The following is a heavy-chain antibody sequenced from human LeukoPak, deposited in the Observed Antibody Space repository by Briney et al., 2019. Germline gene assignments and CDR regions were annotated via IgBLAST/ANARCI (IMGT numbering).Heavy chain of an antibody. CDR3: AKASGDIVLPMLSFHI. J-gene: IGHJ3*02. V-gene: IGHV3-30*02. CDR2: IRYDGSDK. Sequence: GGSLRLSCAASGFTFSSYGMHWVRQAPGKGLEWVAFIRYDGSDKYYADSVKGRFTISRDNSRDTLHLKMSSLRPEDTAVYYCAKASGDIVLPMLSFHIWGQGTMVTVSS. D-gene: IGHD5-12*01. CDR1: GFTFSSYG.